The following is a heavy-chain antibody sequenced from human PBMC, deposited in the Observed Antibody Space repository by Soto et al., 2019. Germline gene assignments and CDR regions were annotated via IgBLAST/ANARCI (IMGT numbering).Heavy chain of an antibody. CDR2: INPNSGGT. Sequence: ASVKVSCKASGYTFTGYYVHWVRQAPGQGLEWMGWINPNSGGTNYAQKFQGRVTMTRNTSISTAYMELSSLRSEDTAVYYCARLRITMVRGALARNYYYYYYMDVWGKGTTVTVSS. CDR3: ARLRITMVRGALARNYYYYYYMDV. CDR1: GYTFTGYY. J-gene: IGHJ6*03. D-gene: IGHD3-10*01. V-gene: IGHV1-2*02.